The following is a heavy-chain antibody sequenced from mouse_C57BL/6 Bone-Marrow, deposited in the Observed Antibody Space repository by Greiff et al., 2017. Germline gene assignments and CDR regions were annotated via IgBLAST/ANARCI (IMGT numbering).Heavy chain of an antibody. Sequence: VQLQQPGAELVKPGASVKLSCKASGYTFTSYWMHWVKQRPGQGLEWIGMIHPNSGSTNYNEKFKSKATLTVDKSSSTAYMQLSSLTSEDSAVYCWARFPAYYSNYVAWFAYWGQGTLVTVSA. CDR1: GYTFTSYW. V-gene: IGHV1-64*01. D-gene: IGHD2-5*01. J-gene: IGHJ3*01. CDR3: ARFPAYYSNYVAWFAY. CDR2: IHPNSGST.